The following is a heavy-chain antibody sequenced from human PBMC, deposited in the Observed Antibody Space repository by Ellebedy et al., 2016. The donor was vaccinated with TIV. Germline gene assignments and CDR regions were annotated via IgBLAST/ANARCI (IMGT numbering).Heavy chain of an antibody. J-gene: IGHJ1*01. CDR2: ISAYNGNT. CDR1: GYTFTSYG. V-gene: IGHV1-18*04. CDR3: ARAGYYDFWSGYYVAEYFQH. D-gene: IGHD3-3*01. Sequence: ASVKVSCKASGYTFTSYGISWVRQAPGQGLEWMGWISAYNGNTNYAQKLQGRVTMTTDTSTSTAYMELSRLRSDDTAVYYCARAGYYDFWSGYYVAEYFQHWGQGTLVTVSS.